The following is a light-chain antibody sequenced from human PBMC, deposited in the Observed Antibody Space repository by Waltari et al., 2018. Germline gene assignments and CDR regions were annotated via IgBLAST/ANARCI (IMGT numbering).Light chain of an antibody. J-gene: IGKJ4*01. CDR2: GAS. V-gene: IGKV1D-12*01. CDR3: QQANSFPLT. Sequence: DIQMTQSPSSVSASVGDRVTIPCRASQDISIWLAWYQQKPGKAPNLLIYGASSLQSGVPSRFSGSGSGTDFTLTISSLQPEDSATYYCQQANSFPLTFGGGTKVEVK. CDR1: QDISIW.